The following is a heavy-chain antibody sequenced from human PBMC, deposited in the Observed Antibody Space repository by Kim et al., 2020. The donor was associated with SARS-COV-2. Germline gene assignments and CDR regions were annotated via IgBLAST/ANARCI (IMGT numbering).Heavy chain of an antibody. V-gene: IGHV4-31*03. CDR1: GGSISSGAYY. D-gene: IGHD6-19*01. J-gene: IGHJ4*02. CDR3: ARTGDGAGTAYSDFDY. CDR2: IYYSGST. Sequence: SETLSLTCTVSGGSISSGAYYWSIRQHPGKGLEWIGYIYYSGSTYYNPSLKSRVTISVDTSKNQFSLKLSSVTAADTAVYYCARTGDGAGTAYSDFDYWGQGTLVTVSS.